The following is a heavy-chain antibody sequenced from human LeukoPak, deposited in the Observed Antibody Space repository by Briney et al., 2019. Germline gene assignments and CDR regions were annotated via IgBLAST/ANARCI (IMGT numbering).Heavy chain of an antibody. V-gene: IGHV3-23*01. CDR1: GFTFSNYA. D-gene: IGHD5-18*01. Sequence: GGSLRLSCAASGFTFSNYAMSWVRQAPGKGLEWVLTISGSGISTYYADSVKGRFTISRDNSKDTLYLQMNSLRTEDTAVYFCAKDRRGYNQPVEYWGQGTLVTVSS. CDR2: ISGSGIST. J-gene: IGHJ4*02. CDR3: AKDRRGYNQPVEY.